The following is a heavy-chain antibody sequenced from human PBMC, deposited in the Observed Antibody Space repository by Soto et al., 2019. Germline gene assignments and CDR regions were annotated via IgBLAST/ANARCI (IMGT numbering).Heavy chain of an antibody. J-gene: IGHJ4*02. Sequence: QVQLQESGPGLVRPSETLSLTCTVSGGSISNYYWSWIRQPPGKGLEWIGYIYYSGSTQYNSSLKSWVTVSLHMSNSKFSLPLSSVTAADAAVYYCARHTKGRRFGSYYLEYWGRGTLVTVSS. D-gene: IGHD3-3*01. CDR3: ARHTKGRRFGSYYLEY. CDR1: GGSISNYY. CDR2: IYYSGST. V-gene: IGHV4-59*08.